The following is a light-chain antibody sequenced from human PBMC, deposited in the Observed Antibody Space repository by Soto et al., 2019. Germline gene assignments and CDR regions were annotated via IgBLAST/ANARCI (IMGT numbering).Light chain of an antibody. CDR1: QSVSSY. CDR2: DAS. V-gene: IGKV3-11*01. Sequence: EIVLTQSPATLSLSPGERATLSCRASQSVSSYLAWYQQKPGQAPRLLLYDASNRATGIPARFSGSGSGTDFTLTISSLEPEDFAVYYCQQRSNWPREITFGQGTRLEIK. CDR3: QQRSNWPREIT. J-gene: IGKJ5*01.